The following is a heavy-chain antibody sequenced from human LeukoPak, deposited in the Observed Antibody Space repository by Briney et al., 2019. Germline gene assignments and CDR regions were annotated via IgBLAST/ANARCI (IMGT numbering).Heavy chain of an antibody. CDR1: GGSISSSSYY. V-gene: IGHV4-39*01. D-gene: IGHD6-13*01. CDR2: IYYSGST. Sequence: SETLSLTCTVSGGSISSSSYYWGWIRQPPGKGLEWIGSIYYSGSTYYNPSLKSRVTISVDTSKNQFSLKLSSVTAADTAVYYCARHRMAAAGSRGFDPWGQGTLVTVSS. CDR3: ARHRMAAAGSRGFDP. J-gene: IGHJ5*02.